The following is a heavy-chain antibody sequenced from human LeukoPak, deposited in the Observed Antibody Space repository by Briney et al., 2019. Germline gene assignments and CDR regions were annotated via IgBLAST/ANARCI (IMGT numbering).Heavy chain of an antibody. V-gene: IGHV3-30-3*01. CDR2: ISYDGSNK. J-gene: IGHJ3*02. CDR3: ARDSDGDPGAFDI. Sequence: GRSLRLSCAASGFTFSSYAMHWVRQAPGKGLEWVAVISYDGSNKYYADSVKGRFTISRDNSKNTLYLQMNSLRAEDTAVYYCARDSDGDPGAFDIWGQGTMVTV. CDR1: GFTFSSYA. D-gene: IGHD4-17*01.